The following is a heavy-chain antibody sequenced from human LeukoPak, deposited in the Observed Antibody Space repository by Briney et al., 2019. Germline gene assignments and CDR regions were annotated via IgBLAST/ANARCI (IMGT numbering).Heavy chain of an antibody. CDR1: GYTFTGYY. Sequence: ASVKVSCKASGYTFTGYYMHWVRQAPGQGLEWMGWINPNSGGTNYAQKFRGRVTMTRDTSISTAYMELSRLRSDDTAVYYCARTYYDILTGYSLYYYYYYGMDVWGQGTTVTVSS. CDR2: INPNSGGT. J-gene: IGHJ6*02. D-gene: IGHD3-9*01. CDR3: ARTYYDILTGYSLYYYYYYGMDV. V-gene: IGHV1-2*02.